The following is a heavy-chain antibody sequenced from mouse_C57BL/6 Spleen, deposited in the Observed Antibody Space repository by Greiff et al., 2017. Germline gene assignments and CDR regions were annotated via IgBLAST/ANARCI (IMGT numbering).Heavy chain of an antibody. D-gene: IGHD2-4*01. CDR3: AIGGNDYDGYFDY. CDR1: GYTFTSYW. Sequence: VQLQQPGAELVRPGSSVKLSCKASGYTFTSYWMDWVKQRPGQGLEWIGNIYPSDSETHYNQKFKDKATLTVDKSSSTAYMQLSSLTSEDSAVYYCAIGGNDYDGYFDYWGQGTTLTVSS. J-gene: IGHJ2*01. V-gene: IGHV1-61*01. CDR2: IYPSDSET.